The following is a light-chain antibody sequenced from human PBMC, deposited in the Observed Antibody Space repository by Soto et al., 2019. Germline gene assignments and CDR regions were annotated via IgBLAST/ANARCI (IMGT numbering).Light chain of an antibody. CDR1: SSDVGSYNL. CDR3: CSYAGSSTVV. CDR2: EGS. Sequence: ALTQPASVSGSPGQSITISCTGTSSDVGSYNLVSWYQQHPGKAPKLMIYEGSKRPSGVSNRFSGSKSGNTASLTISGLQAEDEADYYCCSYAGSSTVVFGGGTKVTVL. V-gene: IGLV2-23*01. J-gene: IGLJ2*01.